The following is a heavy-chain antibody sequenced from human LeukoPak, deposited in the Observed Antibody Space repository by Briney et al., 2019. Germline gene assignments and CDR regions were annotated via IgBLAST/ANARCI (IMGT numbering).Heavy chain of an antibody. D-gene: IGHD6-13*01. CDR1: GFPFNAYW. V-gene: IGHV3-7*03. CDR3: ARSLPYGTTWYGRSDF. CDR2: IRQDGDTK. J-gene: IGHJ4*02. Sequence: GGSLRLSCAASGFPFNAYWMTWLRQAPGKGLEWVANIRQDGDTKYYVDSVKGRFTISRDNAMNSLYLQMNSLRAEDTAIYYCARSLPYGTTWYGRSDFWGQGTLVTVSS.